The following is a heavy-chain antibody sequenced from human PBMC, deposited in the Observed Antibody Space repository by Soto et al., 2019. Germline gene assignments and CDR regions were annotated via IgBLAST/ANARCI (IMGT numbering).Heavy chain of an antibody. CDR1: GFTFSSYW. D-gene: IGHD2-15*01. CDR2: SNSDGSST. CDR3: VSACLVVAAATREDY. Sequence: EVQLVESGGGLVQPGESLRLSCAASGFTFSSYWMHWVRQAPGKGLEWVSRSNSDGSSTSYAGSEKGGFTISRDNAKNTLYLQMNRLRAVDTAVYYCVSACLVVAAATREDYWGQGTLVAVSS. V-gene: IGHV3-74*01. J-gene: IGHJ4*02.